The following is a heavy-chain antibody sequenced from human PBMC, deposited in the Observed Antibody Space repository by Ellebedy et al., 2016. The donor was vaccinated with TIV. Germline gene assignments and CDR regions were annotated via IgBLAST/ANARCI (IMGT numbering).Heavy chain of an antibody. J-gene: IGHJ4*02. V-gene: IGHV4-59*01. CDR2: ICSSGST. CDR3: EREGGGWYFDN. CDR1: GDSMSPYC. D-gene: IGHD6-19*01. Sequence: MPGGSLRLSCIVSGDSMSPYCWSWIRQLPGKGLERIGLICSSGSTRCNPSPKRRVQKSVDMSNSQFSLQLASVLAADTAVYFCEREGGGWYFDNWGQGTLVTVTS.